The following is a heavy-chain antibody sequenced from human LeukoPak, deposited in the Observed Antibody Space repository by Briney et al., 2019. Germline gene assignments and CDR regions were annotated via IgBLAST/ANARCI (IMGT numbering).Heavy chain of an antibody. D-gene: IGHD3-10*01. V-gene: IGHV3-74*01. J-gene: IGHJ4*02. CDR2: INSDGRSA. CDR3: ASILRSSSGYYFDY. Sequence: GGSLRLSCAASGFTFSSYWMHWVRQAPGKGLVWVARINSDGRSASYADSVKGRFTISRDNAKDTLYVQMNSLRAEDTAVYYCASILRSSSGYYFDYWGQGTLVTVSS. CDR1: GFTFSSYW.